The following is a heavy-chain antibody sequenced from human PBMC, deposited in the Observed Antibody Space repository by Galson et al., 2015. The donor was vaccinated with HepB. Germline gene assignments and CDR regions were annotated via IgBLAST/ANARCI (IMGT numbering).Heavy chain of an antibody. Sequence: SLRLSCAASGFTFSGSALHRVRQASGKGLEWVGRIRSKARGHAPAYDASLKGRFTISRDDSKNTAYLHMNSLKTEDTAVYYCARLGDLSGYSNLWGQGTLVTVSS. J-gene: IGHJ4*02. CDR2: IRSKARGHAP. CDR1: GFTFSGSA. CDR3: ARLGDLSGYSNL. D-gene: IGHD5-12*01. V-gene: IGHV3-73*01.